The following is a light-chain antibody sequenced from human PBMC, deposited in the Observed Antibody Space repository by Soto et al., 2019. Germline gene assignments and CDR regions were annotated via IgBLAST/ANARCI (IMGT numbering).Light chain of an antibody. J-gene: IGKJ4*01. Sequence: IVLTQSPATLSLSPGERATLSCRASQGVRSHLAWFQQKPGQPPRLLMYGVATGATGVPARFSGSGSGTEFRLIIDSLQPEDFAVYYCQQYNDWPLTFGGGTKVEIK. CDR2: GVA. CDR3: QQYNDWPLT. V-gene: IGKV3D-15*01. CDR1: QGVRSH.